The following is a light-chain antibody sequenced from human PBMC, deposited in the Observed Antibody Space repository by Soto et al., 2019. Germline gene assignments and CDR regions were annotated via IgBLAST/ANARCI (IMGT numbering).Light chain of an antibody. CDR2: KAS. J-gene: IGKJ1*01. CDR3: HQYHTYLWT. CDR1: QNINSW. Sequence: DIQMTSSPSTLSASIVDRFAITFLASQNINSWLAWYQHKPGKAPQLLIYKASTLRSGVPSRFSGSESGTEFTLTINGLQPDDFATYFCHQYHTYLWTCGQGTKGDIK. V-gene: IGKV1-5*03.